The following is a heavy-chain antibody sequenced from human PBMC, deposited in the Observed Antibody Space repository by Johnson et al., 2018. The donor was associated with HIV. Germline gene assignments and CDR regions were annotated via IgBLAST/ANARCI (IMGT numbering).Heavy chain of an antibody. CDR3: AKDREAWYISRWSPTDAFDI. J-gene: IGHJ3*02. Sequence: QVQLVESGGGLIQPGGSLRLSCAASGFTVSSNYMSWVRQAPGKGLEWVAVISYDGSNEYYADSVKGRFTISRANSKNTLYLQMSSLRAEDTAVYYCAKDREAWYISRWSPTDAFDIWGQGTMVTVSS. D-gene: IGHD6-13*01. V-gene: IGHV3-30*18. CDR2: ISYDGSNE. CDR1: GFTVSSNY.